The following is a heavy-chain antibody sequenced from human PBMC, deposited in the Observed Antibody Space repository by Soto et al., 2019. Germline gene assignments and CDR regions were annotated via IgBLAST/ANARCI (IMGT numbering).Heavy chain of an antibody. J-gene: IGHJ6*02. V-gene: IGHV1-69*13. CDR3: ARGSSRVLEWLLEDYGMDV. CDR2: IIPIFGSA. D-gene: IGHD3-3*01. CDR1: GGTLSDYA. Sequence: SVKVSCKASGGTLSDYAFSWVRQAPGQGLEWMGGIIPIFGSANYAQKLQGRVTITADESTKTAYMELSSLRSEDTAVYYCARGSSRVLEWLLEDYGMDVWGQGTTVTVLL.